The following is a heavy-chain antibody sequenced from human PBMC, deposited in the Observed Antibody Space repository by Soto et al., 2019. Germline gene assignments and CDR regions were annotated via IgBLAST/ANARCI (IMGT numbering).Heavy chain of an antibody. CDR3: AKDVMGGLGAFDI. J-gene: IGHJ3*02. CDR1: GFTFSSYA. D-gene: IGHD3-16*01. V-gene: IGHV3-23*01. CDR2: ISGSGGST. Sequence: GGSLRLSCAASGFTFSSYAMSWVRQAPGKGLEWVSGISGSGGSTYYADSVKGRYTIYRDNSKNTLYLQMNSLRAEDTAVYYCAKDVMGGLGAFDIWGQGTMVTVSS.